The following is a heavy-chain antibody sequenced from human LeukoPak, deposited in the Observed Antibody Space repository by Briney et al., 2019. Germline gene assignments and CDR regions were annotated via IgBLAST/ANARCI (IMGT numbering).Heavy chain of an antibody. D-gene: IGHD1-26*01. CDR2: ISGYNGNT. J-gene: IGHJ6*02. Sequence: ASVKVSCKASGYTFTNYGINWVRQAPGQGLEWMGWISGYNGNTNYAQKFQGRVTMTTDTSTSTAYMELRSLRSDDTAVYYCAREVSGSYSVYHYYGMDVWGQGTTVTFSS. CDR3: AREVSGSYSVYHYYGMDV. CDR1: GYTFTNYG. V-gene: IGHV1-18*01.